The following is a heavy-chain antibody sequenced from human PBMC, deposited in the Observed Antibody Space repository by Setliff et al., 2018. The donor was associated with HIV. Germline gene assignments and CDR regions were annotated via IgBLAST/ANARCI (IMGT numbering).Heavy chain of an antibody. D-gene: IGHD3-16*01. Sequence: VASVKVSCKAARGTFSNYGVRWMRQAPGQGLEWMGNIVPILGVTNYAQKFQGRVTITADESTSTAYMELSSLRSEDTAVYYCARRPPYWGFDFWGQGTLVTVSS. CDR3: ARRPPYWGFDF. V-gene: IGHV1-69*04. J-gene: IGHJ4*02. CDR1: RGTFSNYG. CDR2: IVPILGVT.